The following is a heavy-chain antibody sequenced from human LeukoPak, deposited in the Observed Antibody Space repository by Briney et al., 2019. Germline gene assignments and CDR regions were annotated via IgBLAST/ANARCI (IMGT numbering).Heavy chain of an antibody. CDR2: IYYSGST. V-gene: IGHV4-59*01. J-gene: IGHJ4*02. D-gene: IGHD3-10*01. Sequence: SETLSLTCTVSGGSISSYYWSWIRQPPGKGQKWIGYIYYSGSTNYNPSLKSRVTISVDTSKNQFSLKLSSVTAADTAVYYCARYGSGSARGYFDYWGQGTLVTVSS. CDR1: GGSISSYY. CDR3: ARYGSGSARGYFDY.